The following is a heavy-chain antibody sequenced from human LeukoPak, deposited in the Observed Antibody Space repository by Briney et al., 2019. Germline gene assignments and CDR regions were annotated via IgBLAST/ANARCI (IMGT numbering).Heavy chain of an antibody. CDR3: ALCTVNYYYYMDV. V-gene: IGHV1-69*05. D-gene: IGHD2-8*02. J-gene: IGHJ6*03. CDR2: IIPIFGTA. CDR1: GGTFSSYA. Sequence: SVKVSCKASGGTFSSYAISWVRQAPGQGLEWMGGIIPIFGTANYAQKFQGRVTIATDESTSTAYMELSSLRSEDTAVYYCALCTVNYYYYMDVWGKGTTVTVSS.